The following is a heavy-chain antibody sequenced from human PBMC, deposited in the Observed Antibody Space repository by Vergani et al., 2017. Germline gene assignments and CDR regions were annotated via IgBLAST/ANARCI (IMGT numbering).Heavy chain of an antibody. Sequence: QVQLQQWGAGLLKPSETLSLTCAVYGGSFSGYYWSWIRQPPGKGLEWIGEINHSGSTNYNPSLKSRVTISVDTSKNQSSLKLSYVTAADTAVYYCARCASPYCSGGSCSYQRPFDKNDAFDIWGQGTMVTVSS. CDR1: GGSFSGYY. CDR3: ARCASPYCSGGSCSYQRPFDKNDAFDI. D-gene: IGHD2-15*01. CDR2: INHSGST. V-gene: IGHV4-34*01. J-gene: IGHJ3*02.